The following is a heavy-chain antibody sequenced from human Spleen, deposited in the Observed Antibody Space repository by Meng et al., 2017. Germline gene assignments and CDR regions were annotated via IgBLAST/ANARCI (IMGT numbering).Heavy chain of an antibody. CDR3: AKGQQRLVRSFPPDVFDI. D-gene: IGHD6-13*01. CDR2: ISGSGGSS. J-gene: IGHJ3*02. Sequence: GGSLRLSCAASGFTFSSYTMTWVRQAPGKGLEWVSGISGSGGSSYYVDSVRGRFTISRDNSKNILYLQMNSPRAEDTAVYYCAKGQQRLVRSFPPDVFDIWGQGTRV. V-gene: IGHV3-23*01. CDR1: GFTFSSYT.